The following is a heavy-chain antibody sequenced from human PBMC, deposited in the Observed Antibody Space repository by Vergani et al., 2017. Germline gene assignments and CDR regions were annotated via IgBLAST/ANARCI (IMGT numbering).Heavy chain of an antibody. V-gene: IGHV3-11*05. CDR1: GFTFSDYY. CDR3: AREFGHSSGYFMTDY. CDR2: ISSSSSYT. J-gene: IGHJ4*02. D-gene: IGHD3-22*01. Sequence: VQLLESGGGLVQPGGSLRLSCAASGFTFSDYYMSWIRQAPGKGLEWVSYISSSSSYTNYADSVKGRFTISRDNAKNSLYLQMNSLRAEDTAVYYCAREFGHSSGYFMTDYWGQGTLVTVSS.